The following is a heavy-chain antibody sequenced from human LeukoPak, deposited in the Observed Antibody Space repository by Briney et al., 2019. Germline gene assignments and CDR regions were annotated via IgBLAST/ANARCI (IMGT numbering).Heavy chain of an antibody. CDR2: IYHSGST. J-gene: IGHJ4*02. V-gene: IGHV4-31*03. D-gene: IGHD3-22*01. CDR3: ARVGGGTYYYDSSGYWFDY. Sequence: SQTLSLTCTVSGGSISSGGYYWSWIRQHPGKGLEWIGYIYHSGSTYYNPSLKSRVTISVDTSKNQFSLKLSSVTAADTAVYYCARVGGGTYYYDSSGYWFDYWGQGTLVTVSS. CDR1: GGSISSGGYY.